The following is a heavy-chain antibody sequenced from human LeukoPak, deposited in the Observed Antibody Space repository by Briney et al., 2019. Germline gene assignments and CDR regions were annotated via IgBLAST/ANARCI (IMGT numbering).Heavy chain of an antibody. V-gene: IGHV4-4*07. CDR3: ARGASGNYHYLDY. J-gene: IGHJ4*02. Sequence: PSETLSLTCTVSGGSISSYFWSWIRQPAGKGLEWIGRIYTSGSTDYNPSLKRRVTLSVDTSKNQFSLKLSSVTAADTAVYHCARGASGNYHYLDYWGQGTLVTVSS. CDR2: IYTSGST. CDR1: GGSISSYF. D-gene: IGHD1-26*01.